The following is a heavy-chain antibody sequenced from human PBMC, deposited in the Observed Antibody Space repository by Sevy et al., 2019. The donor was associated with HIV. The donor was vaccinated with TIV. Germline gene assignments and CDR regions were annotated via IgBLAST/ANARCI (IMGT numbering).Heavy chain of an antibody. D-gene: IGHD2-8*02. CDR3: STDPIIVLLVTDGMDV. V-gene: IGHV3-15*01. J-gene: IGHJ6*02. CDR1: GFTFSYAW. CDR2: IKSKTDGGTI. Sequence: GGSVRLSCAASGFTFSYAWMSWVRQAPGKGLEWVGRIKSKTDGGTIDYAAPVKGRFTISRDDSKNTLYLQMNSLKTEDTAVYYCSTDPIIVLLVTDGMDVWGQGTTVTVSS.